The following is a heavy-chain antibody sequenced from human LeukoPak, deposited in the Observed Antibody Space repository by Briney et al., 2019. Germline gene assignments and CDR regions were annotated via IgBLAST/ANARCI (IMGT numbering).Heavy chain of an antibody. V-gene: IGHV3-23*01. D-gene: IGHD2-8*01. CDR2: TNTSGSST. CDR3: AKQSYARSLGE. CDR1: GFPFSDFS. Sequence: GGSLRLSCATSGFPFSDFSMSWVPQAPGKGLEWISTTNTSGSSTDYAESVKGRFTICRDNSKNTLYLQMSSLRDEDTAMYYCAKQSYARSLGEGGPGTLVTVSS. J-gene: IGHJ4*02.